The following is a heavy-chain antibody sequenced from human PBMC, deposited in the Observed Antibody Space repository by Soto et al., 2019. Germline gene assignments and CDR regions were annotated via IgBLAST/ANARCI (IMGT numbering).Heavy chain of an antibody. CDR2: IYHSGST. Sequence: PSETLSLTCAVYGGSFSGYYLSWVRQPPGKGLEWIGYIYHSGSTYYNPSLKSRVTISVDRSKNQFSLRLSSVTAADTAVYYCARASTTVTTLDYWGQGTLVTVS. CDR1: GGSFSGYY. V-gene: IGHV4-34*01. D-gene: IGHD4-17*01. J-gene: IGHJ4*02. CDR3: ARASTTVTTLDY.